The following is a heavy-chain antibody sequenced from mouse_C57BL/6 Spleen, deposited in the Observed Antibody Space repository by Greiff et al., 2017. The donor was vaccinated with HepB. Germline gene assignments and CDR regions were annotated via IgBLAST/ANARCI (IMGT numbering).Heavy chain of an antibody. D-gene: IGHD1-1*01. Sequence: EVQVVESGGDLVKPGGSLKLSCAASGFTFSSYGMSWVRQTPDKRLEWVATISSGGSYTYYPDSVKGRFTISRDNAKNTLYLQMSSLKSEDTAMYYCARKAITTVVATDYAMDYWGQGTSVTVSS. CDR3: ARKAITTVVATDYAMDY. V-gene: IGHV5-6*01. CDR2: ISSGGSYT. J-gene: IGHJ4*01. CDR1: GFTFSSYG.